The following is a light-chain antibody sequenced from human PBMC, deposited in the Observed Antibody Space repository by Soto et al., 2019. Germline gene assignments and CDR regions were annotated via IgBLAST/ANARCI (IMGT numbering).Light chain of an antibody. V-gene: IGKV3-11*01. CDR3: QQRSYWQGFT. CDR1: QSVSSY. J-gene: IGKJ3*01. CDR2: DAS. Sequence: EIVLTQSPATLSLSPGERATLSCRASQSVSSYLAWYQQKPGQAPRLLIYDASNRAPGIPARFSGSGSGTDFTLTISRLEPEEFAVYYCQQRSYWQGFTVGPGTKVDIK.